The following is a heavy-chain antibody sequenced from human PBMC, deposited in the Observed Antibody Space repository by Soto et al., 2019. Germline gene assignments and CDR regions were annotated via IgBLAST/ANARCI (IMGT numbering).Heavy chain of an antibody. V-gene: IGHV3-74*01. CDR2: INSDGSSA. J-gene: IGHJ4*02. CDR3: ASEPYSSSSYFDN. D-gene: IGHD6-6*01. CDR1: GFTFSRHW. Sequence: EVQLVESGGGLVQPGGSLRLSCAASGFTFSRHWMHWVRQAPGKGLVWISRINSDGSSATYADSVKGRFTFSRDNAKNTLYLQMNSLRAEDTAVYYCASEPYSSSSYFDNWGQGTLVTVSS.